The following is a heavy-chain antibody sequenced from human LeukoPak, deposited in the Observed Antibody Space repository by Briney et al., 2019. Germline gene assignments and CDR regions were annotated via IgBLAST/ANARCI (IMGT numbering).Heavy chain of an antibody. V-gene: IGHV3-23*01. CDR1: GFTLSTYG. CDR3: ANNRIVGITPLDY. Sequence: GGSLRLSCVASGFTLSTYGMSRVRQAPGKGLEWVSTTSDRAGSSSYSDSVKGRFTISRDNSKNTLYLQMNSLRAEDTAVYYCANNRIVGITPLDYWGQGTLVIVSS. J-gene: IGHJ4*02. CDR2: TSDRAGSS. D-gene: IGHD1-26*01.